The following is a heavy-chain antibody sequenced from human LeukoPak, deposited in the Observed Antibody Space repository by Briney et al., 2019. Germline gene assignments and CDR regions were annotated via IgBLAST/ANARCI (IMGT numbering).Heavy chain of an antibody. CDR2: IIKSGSHI. D-gene: IGHD4-23*01. V-gene: IGHV3-21*01. CDR3: ARGRGGDNSNWFDP. CDR1: GFTFSDYS. Sequence: GGSLRLSCAASGFTFSDYSMNWVRPAPGKGLEWVSAIIKSGSHIYYADSVKGRFTISRDNANNSLYLQMTGLRDEDTAVYYCARGRGGDNSNWFDPWGPGTLVTVSS. J-gene: IGHJ5*02.